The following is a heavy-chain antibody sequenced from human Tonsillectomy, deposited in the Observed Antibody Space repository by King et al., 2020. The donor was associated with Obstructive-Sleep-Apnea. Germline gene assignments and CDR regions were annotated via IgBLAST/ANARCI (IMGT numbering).Heavy chain of an antibody. CDR2: ITSSSNTI. J-gene: IGHJ4*02. Sequence: VQLVESGGGLVQPGGSLRLSCAASGFTFSSYSMNWVRQAPGKGLEWVSYITSSSNTIYYAYSGRGRFTITRDNAKNSLYLQMNSLRAEDTAVYYCARDSGDSGYDSRPIWGQGILVTVSS. CDR1: GFTFSSYS. D-gene: IGHD5-12*01. CDR3: ARDSGDSGYDSRPI. V-gene: IGHV3-48*04.